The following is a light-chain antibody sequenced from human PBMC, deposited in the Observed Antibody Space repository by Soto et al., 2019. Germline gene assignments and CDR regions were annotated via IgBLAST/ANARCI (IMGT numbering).Light chain of an antibody. CDR2: AAS. J-gene: IGKJ5*01. V-gene: IGKV1-39*01. CDR1: QSISSY. Sequence: IQMTQSPSSLSASVGYIVSITCRASQSISSYLNWYQQKPGKAPKLLIYAASTLQSGVPPRFSGSGSGTDFTLTISSLQPEDFAIYYCQESYSTLFGQGTRLEIK. CDR3: QESYSTL.